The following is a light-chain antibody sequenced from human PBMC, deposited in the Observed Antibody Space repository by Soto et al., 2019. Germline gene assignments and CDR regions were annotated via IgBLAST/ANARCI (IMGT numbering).Light chain of an antibody. CDR3: QQYNNYPWT. CDR2: AAS. CDR1: PDISNF. J-gene: IGKJ1*01. V-gene: IGKV1-27*01. Sequence: DIQMTQSPSSLSAFVGDTVTITCRASPDISNFLAWYQQKPGKVPKLLIYAASTLQSGVPSRFSGSGSGTDFTLTISSLQHEDVATYYCQQYNNYPWTFGQGTKVEI.